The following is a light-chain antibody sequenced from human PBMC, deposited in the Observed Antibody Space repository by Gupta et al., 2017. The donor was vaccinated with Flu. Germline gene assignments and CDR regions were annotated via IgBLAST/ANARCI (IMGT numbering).Light chain of an antibody. CDR3: SSYAGSNKVV. Sequence: QSALPHPPSASGSPGQSVTISCTGTSSDVGGYNYVSWYQQPPGKAPILMIYDVSKRPSGVPDRFSGSKAGNTASLTVAGLQDEDEADYYCSSYAGSNKVVFGGGTKVTVL. V-gene: IGLV2-8*01. CDR1: SSDVGGYNY. CDR2: DVS. J-gene: IGLJ2*01.